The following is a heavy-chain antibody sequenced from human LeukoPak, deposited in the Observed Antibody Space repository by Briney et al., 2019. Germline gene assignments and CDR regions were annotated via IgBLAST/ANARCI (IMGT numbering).Heavy chain of an antibody. CDR1: GFTFSDYY. CDR2: ISSSGITI. J-gene: IGHJ4*02. Sequence: GSLRLSCAASGFTFSDYYMSWIRQAPGKGLEWVSYISSSGITIYYADSVKGRFTISRDNAKNSLYLQMNSLRAEDTAVYYCARDSYYDSSGYLGYWGQGTLVTVSS. D-gene: IGHD3-22*01. V-gene: IGHV3-11*01. CDR3: ARDSYYDSSGYLGY.